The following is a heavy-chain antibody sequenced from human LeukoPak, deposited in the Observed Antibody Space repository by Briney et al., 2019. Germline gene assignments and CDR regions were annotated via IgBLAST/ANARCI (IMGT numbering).Heavy chain of an antibody. D-gene: IGHD4-17*01. CDR3: ARMDDYGDYGIY. V-gene: IGHV5-51*01. Sequence: GESLKISCNGSGYSFTSYWIGWVRQLPGKGLEWMGIIHPADSDTRFSPSFLGQVTFSADKSINTAYLQWSRLKASDTAIYYCARMDDYGDYGIYWGQGTLVTVSS. J-gene: IGHJ4*02. CDR2: IHPADSDT. CDR1: GYSFTSYW.